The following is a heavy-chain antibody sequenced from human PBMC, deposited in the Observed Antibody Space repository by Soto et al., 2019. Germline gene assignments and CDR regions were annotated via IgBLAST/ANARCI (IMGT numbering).Heavy chain of an antibody. CDR1: GGSISSYC. CDR2: IYFSGST. CDR3: AIIFVAQGPHYYYRSGMGV. Sequence: SETKSLTCTVSGGSISSYCLNWILQNQGKGLEWIGYIYFSGSTDSNPSLKSRVTISVDTSKNQFSLKLSSVTAADTAVYYCAIIFVAQGPHYYYRSGMGVWGEGITV. V-gene: IGHV4-59*08. J-gene: IGHJ6*01. D-gene: IGHD3-9*01.